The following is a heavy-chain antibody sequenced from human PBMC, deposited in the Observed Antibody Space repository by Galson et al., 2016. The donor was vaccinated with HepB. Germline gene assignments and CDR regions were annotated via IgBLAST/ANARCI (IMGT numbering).Heavy chain of an antibody. D-gene: IGHD3-10*01. CDR3: ARDAPYGNEDYFDY. Sequence: SLRLSCAASGFTFSSNWMSWVRQAPGKGLEWVANIKQDGTEKYYVDSVKGRFTISRDNAKNTVYLQMNSLRAEDTAVYFCARDAPYGNEDYFDYWGQGTLVTVSS. CDR1: GFTFSSNW. V-gene: IGHV3-7*04. J-gene: IGHJ4*02. CDR2: IKQDGTEK.